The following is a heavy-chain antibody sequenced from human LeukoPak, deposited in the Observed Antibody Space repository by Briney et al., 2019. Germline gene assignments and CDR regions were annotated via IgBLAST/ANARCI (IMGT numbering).Heavy chain of an antibody. J-gene: IGHJ4*02. CDR3: ARDDELGYCSGGSCYPSFDY. CDR2: IYYSGGT. V-gene: IGHV4-39*07. Sequence: PSGTLSLTCSVSGGSISSRSYYWGWIRQPPGKGLEWIGSIYYSGGTYYNPYLRTRGTILIDTSKNHFSLKLTSVTAADTAVYYCARDDELGYCSGGSCYPSFDYWGQGTLVTVSS. CDR1: GGSISSRSYY. D-gene: IGHD2-15*01.